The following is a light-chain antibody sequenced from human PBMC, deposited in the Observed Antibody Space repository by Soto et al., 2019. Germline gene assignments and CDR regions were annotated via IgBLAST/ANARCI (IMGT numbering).Light chain of an antibody. V-gene: IGLV1-47*01. J-gene: IGLJ1*01. CDR2: RNN. CDR3: AVWDDSLSGFYV. Sequence: QSVLTQPPSASGTPGQRVTISCSGSSSNIGSNYVYWYQQLPGTAPKRLIYRNNQRPSGVPDRFSGSKSGTSASLAISGLRSEDEADYYCAVWDDSLSGFYVFGTGTKVTVL. CDR1: SSNIGSNY.